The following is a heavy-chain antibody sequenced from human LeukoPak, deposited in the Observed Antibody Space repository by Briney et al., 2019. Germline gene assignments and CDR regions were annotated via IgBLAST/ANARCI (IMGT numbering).Heavy chain of an antibody. CDR2: IYSGGST. Sequence: GVLRLSCAASGFTVSSNYMSWVRQAPGKGLEWVSVIYSGGSTYYADSVKGRFTISRHNSKNTLYLQMNSPRAEDTAVYYCARGRVSYYYYGMDVWGQGTTVTVSS. V-gene: IGHV3-53*04. CDR3: ARGRVSYYYYGMDV. J-gene: IGHJ6*02. D-gene: IGHD3-10*01. CDR1: GFTVSSNY.